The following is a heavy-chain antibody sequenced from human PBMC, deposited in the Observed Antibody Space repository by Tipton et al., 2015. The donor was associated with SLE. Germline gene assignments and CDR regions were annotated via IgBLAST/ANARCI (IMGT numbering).Heavy chain of an antibody. Sequence: QSGPEVKKPGASVKVSCKASGYTFTSYGISWVRQAPGQGLEWMGWISTYNANTHYAQKLQGRVTMTTYTSTSTAYMELSSLTSEDTAVYYCASAVASGGSHIYYYDSWGQGTLVTVSS. D-gene: IGHD3-16*01. V-gene: IGHV1-18*01. CDR3: ASAVASGGSHIYYYDS. CDR2: ISTYNANT. CDR1: GYTFTSYG. J-gene: IGHJ4*02.